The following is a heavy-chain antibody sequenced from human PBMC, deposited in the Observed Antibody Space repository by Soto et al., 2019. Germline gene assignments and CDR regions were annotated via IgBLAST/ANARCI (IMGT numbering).Heavy chain of an antibody. CDR2: ISYSGSTI. CDR3: AVTYGGNSVFAFDI. CDR1: GFTVSSNY. V-gene: IGHV3-11*01. Sequence: GGSLRLSCAASGFTVSSNYMSWIRQAPGKGLEWVSYISYSGSTIYYADSVKGRFTISRDNAKNSLYLQMNSLRAEDTAVYYCAVTYGGNSVFAFDIWGQGTMVTVSS. J-gene: IGHJ3*02. D-gene: IGHD2-21*02.